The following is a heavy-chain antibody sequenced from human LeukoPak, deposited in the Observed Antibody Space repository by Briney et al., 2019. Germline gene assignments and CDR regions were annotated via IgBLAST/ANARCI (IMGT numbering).Heavy chain of an antibody. Sequence: SETLSLXCTVSGGSISSSSYYWGWIRQPPGKGLEWIGSIYYSGSTYYNPSLKSRVTISVDTSKNQVSLKLSSVTAADTAVYYCASGRSSTSGQFDYWGQGTLVTVSS. V-gene: IGHV4-39*01. D-gene: IGHD2-2*01. CDR2: IYYSGST. CDR3: ASGRSSTSGQFDY. CDR1: GGSISSSSYY. J-gene: IGHJ4*02.